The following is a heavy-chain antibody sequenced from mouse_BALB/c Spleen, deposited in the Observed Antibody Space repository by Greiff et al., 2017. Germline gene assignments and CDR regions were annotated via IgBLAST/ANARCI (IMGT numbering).Heavy chain of an antibody. Sequence: QVQLKESGAELAKPGASVKMSCKASGYTFTSYWMHWVKQRPGQGLEWIGYINPSTGYTEYNQKFKDKATLTADKSSSTAYMQLSSLTSEDSAVYYCARFDYEAWFAYWGQGTLVTVSA. J-gene: IGHJ3*01. CDR2: INPSTGYT. V-gene: IGHV1-7*01. CDR1: GYTFTSYW. CDR3: ARFDYEAWFAY. D-gene: IGHD2-4*01.